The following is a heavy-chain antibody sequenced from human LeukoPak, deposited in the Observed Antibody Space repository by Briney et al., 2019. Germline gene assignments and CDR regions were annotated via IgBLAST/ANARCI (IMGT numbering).Heavy chain of an antibody. D-gene: IGHD2-15*01. Sequence: GGSLRLSCTASGFTFGDYGMAWVRQAPGKGLEWVGFIRSKSYGGTTEYAASVKGRFTISRDDSKSIAYLQMNSLKTEDTAVYYCSRGPYCSSGSCYPDPDAFDIWGQGTVVTFSS. J-gene: IGHJ3*02. CDR1: GFTFGDYG. CDR2: IRSKSYGGTT. CDR3: SRGPYCSSGSCYPDPDAFDI. V-gene: IGHV3-49*04.